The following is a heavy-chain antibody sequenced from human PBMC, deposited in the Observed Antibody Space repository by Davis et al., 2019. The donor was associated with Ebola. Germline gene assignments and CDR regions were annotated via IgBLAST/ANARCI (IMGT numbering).Heavy chain of an antibody. CDR1: GGSISSGGYY. J-gene: IGHJ4*02. V-gene: IGHV4-61*08. CDR3: ARLNYYDTSDY. Sequence: SETLSLTCTVSGGSISSGGYYWSWIRQPPGKGLEWIGYIYYSGSTNYNPSLKSRVTISVDTSKNQFSLKLSSVTAADTAVYYCARLNYYDTSDYWGQGTLVTVSS. CDR2: IYYSGST. D-gene: IGHD3-22*01.